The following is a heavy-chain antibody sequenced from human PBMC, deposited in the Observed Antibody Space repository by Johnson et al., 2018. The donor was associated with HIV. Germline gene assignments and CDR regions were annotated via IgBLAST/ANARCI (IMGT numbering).Heavy chain of an antibody. CDR1: GFTFSSYG. Sequence: QVQLVESGGGVVQPGRSLRLSCAASGFTFSSYGMHWVRQAPGKGLEWVAVISYDGSNKYYRDSVKGRLTISRDNAKNSLYLQMNSLRAEDTALYYCARSTVGATTGGAFDIWGQGTMVTVSS. CDR2: ISYDGSNK. J-gene: IGHJ3*02. D-gene: IGHD1-26*01. V-gene: IGHV3-30*03. CDR3: ARSTVGATTGGAFDI.